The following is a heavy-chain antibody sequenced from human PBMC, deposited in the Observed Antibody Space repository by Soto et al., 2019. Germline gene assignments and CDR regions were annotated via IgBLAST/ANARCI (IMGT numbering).Heavy chain of an antibody. CDR1: GDSITSNAYY. D-gene: IGHD6-6*01. J-gene: IGHJ5*02. V-gene: IGHV4-31*03. CDR2: IYYRGIT. Sequence: SETLSLTCTVSGDSITSNAYYWSWIRQHPGKGLEWIGYIYYRGITDYNPFLKSRVTISVDTSKNQFFLNLRSVTAADTAVYYCARALGSSTLSSWGQGTLVTVSS. CDR3: ARALGSSTLSS.